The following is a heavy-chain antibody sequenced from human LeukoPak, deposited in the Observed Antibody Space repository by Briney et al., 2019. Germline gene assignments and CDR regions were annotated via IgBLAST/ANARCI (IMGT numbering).Heavy chain of an antibody. J-gene: IGHJ4*02. CDR2: IYHSGST. V-gene: IGHV4-38-2*01. D-gene: IGHD6-19*01. Sequence: SETLSLTCAVSGYSISSGYYWGWIRQPPGKGLEWIGSIYHSGSTYYNPSLKSRVTISVDTSKNQFSLKLGSVTAADTAVYYCARRWSGWGFPLGAYFDYWGQGTLVTVSS. CDR3: ARRWSGWGFPLGAYFDY. CDR1: GYSISSGYY.